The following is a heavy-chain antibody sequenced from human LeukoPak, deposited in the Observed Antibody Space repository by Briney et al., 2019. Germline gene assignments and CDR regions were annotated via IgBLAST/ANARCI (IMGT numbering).Heavy chain of an antibody. V-gene: IGHV3-64*02. Sequence: GGSLRLSCAASGFTLSSFSMHWVRQSPGRGLEYVSAINYKGGTTYYADSVKGRFTISRDNSKNTLYLQMASLRGEDMAVYYCAKGLRWFGDFYFNFFDYWGQGILVTVSS. CDR3: AKGLRWFGDFYFNFFDY. CDR2: INYKGGTT. D-gene: IGHD3-10*01. CDR1: GFTLSSFS. J-gene: IGHJ4*02.